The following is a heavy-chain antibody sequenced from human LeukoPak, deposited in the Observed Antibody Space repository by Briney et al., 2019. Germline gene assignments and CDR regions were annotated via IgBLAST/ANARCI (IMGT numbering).Heavy chain of an antibody. CDR3: ARGPPYSGSYLIDY. D-gene: IGHD1-26*01. CDR2: INHSGST. J-gene: IGHJ4*02. Sequence: SETLSLTCTVSGGSISGYYWSWIRQPPGKGLEWIGEINHSGSTNYNPSLKSRVTISVDTSKNQFSLKLSSVTAADTAVYYCARGPPYSGSYLIDYWGQGTLVTVSS. CDR1: GGSISGYY. V-gene: IGHV4-34*01.